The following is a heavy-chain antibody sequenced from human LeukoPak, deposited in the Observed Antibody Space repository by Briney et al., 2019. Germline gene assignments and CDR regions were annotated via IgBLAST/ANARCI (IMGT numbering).Heavy chain of an antibody. CDR3: AKDRLSGHSGGVIEY. CDR1: GFTFDVYA. D-gene: IGHD6-19*01. CDR2: ISWNSGNI. V-gene: IGHV3-9*03. Sequence: PGGPLRLSCAASGFTFDVYAMHWLRHATEKALEWVSDISWNSGNIGYADSVKGRFTISRDNAKNSLYLQMNSLRAEDMALYYCAKDRLSGHSGGVIEYWGQGTLVTVSS. J-gene: IGHJ4*02.